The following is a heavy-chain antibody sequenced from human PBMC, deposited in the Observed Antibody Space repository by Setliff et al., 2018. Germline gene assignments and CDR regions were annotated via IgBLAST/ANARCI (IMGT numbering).Heavy chain of an antibody. CDR1: GYSFTSYW. J-gene: IGHJ3*02. D-gene: IGHD6-19*01. CDR3: AGHIAVAGTADAFDI. V-gene: IGHV5-51*01. CDR2: IYPGDSDT. Sequence: GESLKISCKGSGYSFTSYWIGWVRQMPGKGLEWMGIIYPGDSDTRYSPSFQGQVTISADKSISTAYLQWSSLKASDTAMYYCAGHIAVAGTADAFDIWGQVTMVTVSS.